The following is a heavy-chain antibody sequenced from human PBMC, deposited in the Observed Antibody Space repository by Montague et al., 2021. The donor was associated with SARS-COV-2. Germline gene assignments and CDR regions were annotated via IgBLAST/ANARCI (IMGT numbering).Heavy chain of an antibody. Sequence: SETLSLTCTASGGSISSYYWSWIRQPPGKGLEWIGYIYYSGSTNYNPSLKSRVTISVDTSKNQFSLKLSSVTAADTAVYYCARRSLGYCSGGSCYSAFDPWGRGTLVTVSS. D-gene: IGHD2-15*01. CDR2: IYYSGST. V-gene: IGHV4-59*01. CDR1: GGSISSYY. J-gene: IGHJ5*02. CDR3: ARRSLGYCSGGSCYSAFDP.